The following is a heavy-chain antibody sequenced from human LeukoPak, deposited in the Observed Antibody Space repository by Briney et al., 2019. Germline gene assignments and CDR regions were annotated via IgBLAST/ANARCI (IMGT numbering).Heavy chain of an antibody. D-gene: IGHD1-26*01. Sequence: GGTLRLSCAASGFTFSRSWMNWVRQSPGKELVWVSRISIDGSAIDYADSVTGRFTISRDNAENTLYLEMNSLRAEDTAVYYCAGHWDLRYWGQGALVTVSS. CDR2: ISIDGSAI. CDR3: AGHWDLRY. J-gene: IGHJ4*02. CDR1: GFTFSRSW. V-gene: IGHV3-74*01.